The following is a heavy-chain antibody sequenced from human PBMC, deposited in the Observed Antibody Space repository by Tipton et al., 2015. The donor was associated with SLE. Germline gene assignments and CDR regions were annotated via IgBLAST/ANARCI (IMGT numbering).Heavy chain of an antibody. D-gene: IGHD2/OR15-2a*01. V-gene: IGHV4-61*02. CDR1: GGSISSASHY. CDR3: ARGLTSGYYRGLGY. J-gene: IGHJ4*02. CDR2: VYASGDT. Sequence: TLSLTCTVSGGSISSASHYWSWIRQPAGKGLEWVGRVYASGDTHYNPSLKSRVTISIDTSKSQFSLKLTSVTAADTAVYYCARGLTSGYYRGLGYWGQGTLVTVSS.